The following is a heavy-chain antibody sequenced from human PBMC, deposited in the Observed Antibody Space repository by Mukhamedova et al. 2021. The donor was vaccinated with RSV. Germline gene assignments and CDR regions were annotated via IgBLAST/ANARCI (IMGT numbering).Heavy chain of an antibody. CDR3: ARDSRPYDFWREDYFAY. V-gene: IGHV3-30*01. Sequence: FTISRDTSKNTVYLQMNSLRVEDTALYYCARDSRPYDFWREDYFAYWGQGTLVTVSS. D-gene: IGHD3-3*01. J-gene: IGHJ4*02.